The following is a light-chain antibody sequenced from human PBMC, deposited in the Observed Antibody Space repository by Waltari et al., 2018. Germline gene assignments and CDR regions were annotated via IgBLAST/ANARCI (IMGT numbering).Light chain of an antibody. CDR3: QVWDSSTALYV. J-gene: IGLJ1*01. V-gene: IGLV3-9*01. CDR1: IGGKY. Sequence: SLELTQPISVSVALGQTATISCGETIGGKYVHWYQQKPGRAPVLVIYRDDNRPSGISERFSGSNSGKTATLTISRAQAGDEAEYYCQVWDSSTALYVFGTGTKVTVL. CDR2: RDD.